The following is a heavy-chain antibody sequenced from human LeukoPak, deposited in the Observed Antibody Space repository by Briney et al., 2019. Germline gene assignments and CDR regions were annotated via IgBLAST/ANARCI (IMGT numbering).Heavy chain of an antibody. CDR2: IYTSGST. D-gene: IGHD2-2*01. CDR3: ARDPGGQLLHNWFDP. V-gene: IGHV4-4*07. Sequence: SETPSLTCTVSGGSISSYYWSWIRQPAGKGLEWIGRIYTSGSTNYNPSLKSRVTMSVDTSKNQFSLKLSSVTAADTAVYYCARDPGGQLLHNWFDPWGQGTLVTVSS. CDR1: GGSISSYY. J-gene: IGHJ5*02.